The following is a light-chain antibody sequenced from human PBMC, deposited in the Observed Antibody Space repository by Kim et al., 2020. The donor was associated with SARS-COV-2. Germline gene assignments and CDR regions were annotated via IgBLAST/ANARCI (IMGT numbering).Light chain of an antibody. V-gene: IGLV7-46*01. CDR1: TGAVTSGHY. CDR3: LLSYSGARV. J-gene: IGLJ3*02. Sequence: QAVVTQEPSLFVSPGGTVTLTCGSSTGAVTSGHYPYWFQQNPGQAPRTLIYHTSNKQSWTPARFSGSLVGGKAALTLSGAQPEDEAEYYCLLSYSGARVFGGGTKLTVL. CDR2: HTS.